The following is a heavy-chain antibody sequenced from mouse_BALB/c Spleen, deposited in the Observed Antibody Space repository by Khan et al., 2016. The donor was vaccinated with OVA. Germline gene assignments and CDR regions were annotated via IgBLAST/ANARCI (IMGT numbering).Heavy chain of an antibody. J-gene: IGHJ3*01. CDR1: GYSITSGYF. V-gene: IGHV3-6*01. CDR2: IRYDGDS. Sequence: EVQLQESGPGLVKPSQSLSLTCSVTGYSITSGYFWNWIRQFPGNKLEWMGYIRYDGDSNYNPSLKNRISITRDTSKSQFFLKLNSVTPADTATFDCARGGSSGPAWFAYWGQGTLVTVSP. D-gene: IGHD3-1*01. CDR3: ARGGSSGPAWFAY.